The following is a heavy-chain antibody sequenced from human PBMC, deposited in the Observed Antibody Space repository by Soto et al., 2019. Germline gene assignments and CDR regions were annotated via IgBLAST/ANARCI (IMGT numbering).Heavy chain of an antibody. CDR2: IYYSGST. CDR3: ATQEVGGSYVYTFDP. D-gene: IGHD1-26*01. CDR1: GGSITSSSYY. V-gene: IGHV4-39*01. J-gene: IGHJ5*02. Sequence: QLHLRESGPGLVKPSETLSLTCTVSGGSITSSSYYWGWIRQPPGKGLEWIGSIYYSGSTYYNPSLTSRVTISVDTSTNQFSLRLSSVTAADTAVYYCATQEVGGSYVYTFDPWGQGTLVTVSS.